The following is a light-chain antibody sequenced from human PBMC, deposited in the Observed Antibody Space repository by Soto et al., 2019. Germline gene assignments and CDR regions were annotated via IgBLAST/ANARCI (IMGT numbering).Light chain of an antibody. J-gene: IGKJ2*01. Sequence: AIPMTQSPSSLSASVGDRVTITCRASQGIRNDLGWYQQKPGKAPKLLIYAASSLQSGVPSRFSGSGSGTDFTLTISSLQPEDFATYYCLQDYNYPSYTFGQGTKLEIK. CDR2: AAS. V-gene: IGKV1-6*01. CDR1: QGIRND. CDR3: LQDYNYPSYT.